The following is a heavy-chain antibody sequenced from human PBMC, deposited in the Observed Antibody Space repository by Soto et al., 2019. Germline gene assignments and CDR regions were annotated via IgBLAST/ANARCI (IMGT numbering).Heavy chain of an antibody. CDR3: ARGYCSGGICYYGYFDY. V-gene: IGHV4-39*01. CDR1: GGSISSTTYY. D-gene: IGHD2-15*01. CDR2: IYYSGRT. Sequence: QLQLQESGPGLVKPSETLSLTCTVSGGSISSTTYYWGWIRQPPGKGLEWIGSIYYSGRTYYNPSLKSRVTISVDTSKNQFSLKLSSVTAADTAVYYCARGYCSGGICYYGYFDYWGQGTLVTVSS. J-gene: IGHJ4*02.